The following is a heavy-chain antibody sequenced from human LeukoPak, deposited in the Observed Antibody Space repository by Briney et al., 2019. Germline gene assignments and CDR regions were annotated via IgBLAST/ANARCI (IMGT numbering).Heavy chain of an antibody. V-gene: IGHV3-7*01. D-gene: IGHD6-19*01. CDR2: IQRDGSEK. CDR3: ARQGYSSGK. CDR1: GFTFSNYL. J-gene: IGHJ4*02. Sequence: GGSLRLSRAASGFTFSNYLMNWVRQAPGKGLEWVASIQRDGSEKYYVESVKGRFTISRDNAKNSLYLQMNSLRAEDTAVYYCARQGYSSGKWGQGTLVTVSS.